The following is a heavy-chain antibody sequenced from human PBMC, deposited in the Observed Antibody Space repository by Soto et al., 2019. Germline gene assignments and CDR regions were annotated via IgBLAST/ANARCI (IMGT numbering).Heavy chain of an antibody. CDR1: GFTFSRYG. CDR3: ARDPSEGRVGNWFES. J-gene: IGHJ5*01. D-gene: IGHD2-2*01. V-gene: IGHV3-21*02. Sequence: EVQLVESGGGLVKPGGSLRLSCAASGFTFSRYGMNWLRQAPGKGLEWVASISSNTSYVYYADSVKGRFSTSRDNAKNILYLEMYGLRTEDTAVYYCARDPSEGRVGNWFESWGQGTLVTVSS. CDR2: ISSNTSYV.